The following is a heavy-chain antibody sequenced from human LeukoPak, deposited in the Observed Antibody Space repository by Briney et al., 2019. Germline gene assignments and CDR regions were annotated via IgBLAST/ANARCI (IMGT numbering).Heavy chain of an antibody. CDR1: GGSISSYY. V-gene: IGHV3-15*01. CDR2: IKSKTDGGTT. CDR3: TTAPVPYYYDSSGLN. D-gene: IGHD3-22*01. J-gene: IGHJ4*02. Sequence: ETLSLTCTVSGGSISSYYSSWVRQAPGKGLEWVGRIKSKTDGGTTDYAAPVKGRFTISRDDSKNTLYLQMNSLKTEDTAVYYCTTAPVPYYYDSSGLNWGQGTLVTVSS.